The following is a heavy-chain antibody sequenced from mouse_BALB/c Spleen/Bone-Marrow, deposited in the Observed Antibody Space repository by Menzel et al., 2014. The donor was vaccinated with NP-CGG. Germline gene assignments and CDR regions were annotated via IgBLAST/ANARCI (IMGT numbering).Heavy chain of an antibody. Sequence: VQLQQSGAELVKPGASVKLSCTASGFNIKDTYMHWVKQRPEQGLEWIGRIDPANGNTKYDPKFQGKATITADTSSNTAYLQLSSLTSEDTDVYYCASYVYGYYFDYWGQGTTLTVSS. D-gene: IGHD2-2*01. V-gene: IGHV14-3*02. CDR3: ASYVYGYYFDY. CDR1: GFNIKDTY. CDR2: IDPANGNT. J-gene: IGHJ2*01.